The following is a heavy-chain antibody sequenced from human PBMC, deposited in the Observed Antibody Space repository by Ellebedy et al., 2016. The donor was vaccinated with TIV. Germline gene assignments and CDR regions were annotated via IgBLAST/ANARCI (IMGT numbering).Heavy chain of an antibody. CDR3: ARRGSYGDYAVQVNPWFDP. V-gene: IGHV3-7*01. D-gene: IGHD4-17*01. Sequence: GESLKISCIASGFSFRGYWMSWVRQAPGKRLEWVANLRQDGDAKYYVDSVKGRFTISRDNAKNSLYLQMNGLRAEDTAVYYCARRGSYGDYAVQVNPWFDPWGQGTLVTVSS. CDR1: GFSFRGYW. CDR2: LRQDGDAK. J-gene: IGHJ5*02.